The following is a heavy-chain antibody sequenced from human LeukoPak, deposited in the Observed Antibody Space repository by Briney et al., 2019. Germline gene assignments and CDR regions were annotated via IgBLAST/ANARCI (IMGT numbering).Heavy chain of an antibody. J-gene: IGHJ6*03. CDR1: GGSFSGYY. CDR2: MNRSGST. CDR3: ARGRQDGTMRVVVMTADSYYLDV. Sequence: TSETLSLTCAVYGGSFSGYYWTWIRQTPGKGLEWIGEMNRSGSTNYNASRKSRVTKSVDASMNQSSLELSSVTAADMAVYYCARGRQDGTMRVVVMTADSYYLDVWGKGTTVTVSS. D-gene: IGHD3-22*01. V-gene: IGHV4-34*01.